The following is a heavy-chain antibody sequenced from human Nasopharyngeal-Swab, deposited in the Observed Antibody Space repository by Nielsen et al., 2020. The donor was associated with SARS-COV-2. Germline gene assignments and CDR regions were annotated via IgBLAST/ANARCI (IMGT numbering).Heavy chain of an antibody. CDR2: IKQDGSEN. V-gene: IGHV3-7*01. CDR1: GFTFSSSW. D-gene: IGHD6-13*01. Sequence: GESLKISCAASGFTFSSSWMSWVRQAPGKGLEWVANIKQDGSENYYVDSVKGRFTISRDNAKNSLYLQMNSLRAEDTAVYYCARDQIAAAGNYYYYGMDVWGQGTTVTVSS. J-gene: IGHJ6*02. CDR3: ARDQIAAAGNYYYYGMDV.